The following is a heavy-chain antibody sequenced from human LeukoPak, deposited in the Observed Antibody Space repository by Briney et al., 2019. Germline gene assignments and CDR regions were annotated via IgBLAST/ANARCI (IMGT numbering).Heavy chain of an antibody. CDR2: INAGNGNT. Sequence: ASVKVSCKASGYTFTSYAMHWVRQAPGQRLEWMGWINAGNGNTKYSQKFQGRVTITRDTSASTAYMELSSLRSEDTAVYYCERGSIYYDSSGYLHYWGQGTMVTVSS. CDR3: ERGSIYYDSSGYLHY. V-gene: IGHV1-3*01. J-gene: IGHJ4*02. D-gene: IGHD3-22*01. CDR1: GYTFTSYA.